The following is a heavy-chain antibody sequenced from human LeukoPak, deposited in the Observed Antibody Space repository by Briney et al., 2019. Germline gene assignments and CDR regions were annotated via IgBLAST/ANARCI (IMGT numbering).Heavy chain of an antibody. CDR2: ISSSSSTI. V-gene: IGHV3-48*01. Sequence: PGGSLRLSCAASGFTFSSYTMNWVRQAPGKGLEWVSYISSSSSTIYYADSVKGRFTISRDNAKNSLYLQMNSLRAEGTAVYYCAREFSGGYSYGPVGYWGQGTLVTVSS. CDR3: AREFSGGYSYGPVGY. CDR1: GFTFSSYT. D-gene: IGHD5-18*01. J-gene: IGHJ4*02.